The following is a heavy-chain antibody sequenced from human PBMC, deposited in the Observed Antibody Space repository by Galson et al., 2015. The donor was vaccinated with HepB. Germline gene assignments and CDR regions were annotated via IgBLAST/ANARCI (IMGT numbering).Heavy chain of an antibody. CDR3: ARLSSGYFHFDS. CDR2: MYYSGST. D-gene: IGHD3-3*01. CDR1: GGSLSTSYYY. J-gene: IGHJ4*02. V-gene: IGHV4-39*01. Sequence: LSLTCAVSGGSLSTSYYYWAWLRQPPGKGLEWLGSMYYSGSTYYNPSLKSRVTVSVDRSKNHFSLKLSSLTAADTAVYYCARLSSGYFHFDSWGQGTLVTVSA.